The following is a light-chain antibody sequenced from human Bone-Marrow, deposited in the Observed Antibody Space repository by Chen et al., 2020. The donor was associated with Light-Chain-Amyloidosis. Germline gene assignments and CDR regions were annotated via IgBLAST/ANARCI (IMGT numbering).Light chain of an antibody. V-gene: IGLV3-25*03. CDR1: DLPTKY. CDR3: QSADSSGTYEVI. Sequence: SYELTQPPSVSVSPGQTARITCSGDDLPTKYAYWYQQKPGQAPVLVIHRATERPSGISERFSGSSSGTTATLTISGVQAEDEADYHGQSADSSGTYEVICGGGTKLTVL. CDR2: RAT. J-gene: IGLJ2*01.